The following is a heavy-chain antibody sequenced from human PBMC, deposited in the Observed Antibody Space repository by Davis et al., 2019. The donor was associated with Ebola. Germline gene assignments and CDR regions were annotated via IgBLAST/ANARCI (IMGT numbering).Heavy chain of an antibody. CDR1: GYTFTSSA. V-gene: IGHV1-3*01. Sequence: AASVKVSCKASGYTFTSSAMHWLRHAPRQRLVWMGWLNHGNGNTKYSQKSQGRVYITRDTSASTAYMELSSLRSDDTAVYYCARGSSKAYYYYGMDVWGQGTTVTVSS. CDR2: LNHGNGNT. D-gene: IGHD6-6*01. J-gene: IGHJ6*02. CDR3: ARGSSKAYYYYGMDV.